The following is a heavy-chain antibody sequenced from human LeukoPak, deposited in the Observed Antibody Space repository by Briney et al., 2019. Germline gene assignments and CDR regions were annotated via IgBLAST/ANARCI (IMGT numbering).Heavy chain of an antibody. V-gene: IGHV1-18*01. J-gene: IGHJ6*03. Sequence: ASVKVSCKASGYTFTSYVISWVRQAPGQGLEWLGWISTYNGNTHYAQKLQGRVTMTTDTSTTTAYMELSSLRSEDTAVYYCARGSYYGSEPYYYYYYMDVWGKGTTVTISS. CDR2: ISTYNGNT. D-gene: IGHD3-10*01. CDR1: GYTFTSYV. CDR3: ARGSYYGSEPYYYYYYMDV.